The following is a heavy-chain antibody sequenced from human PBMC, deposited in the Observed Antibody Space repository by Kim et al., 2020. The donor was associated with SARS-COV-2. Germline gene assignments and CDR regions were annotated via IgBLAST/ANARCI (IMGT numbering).Heavy chain of an antibody. Sequence: VKGRFTISRDDSKNTLYLQMNSLKTEDTAVYYCTTGRVPAAIIHYSDFDYWGQGTLVTVSS. CDR3: TTGRVPAAIIHYSDFDY. D-gene: IGHD2-2*02. V-gene: IGHV3-15*01. J-gene: IGHJ4*02.